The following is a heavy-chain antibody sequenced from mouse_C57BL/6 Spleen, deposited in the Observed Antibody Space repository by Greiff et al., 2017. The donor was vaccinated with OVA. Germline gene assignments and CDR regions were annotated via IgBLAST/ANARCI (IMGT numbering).Heavy chain of an antibody. J-gene: IGHJ3*01. CDR1: GFTFSSYA. CDR2: ISDGGSYT. D-gene: IGHD2-5*01. CDR3: ADYSNPWFAY. Sequence: EVHLVESGGGLVKPGGSLKLSCAASGFTFSSYAMSWVRQTPEKRLEWVATISDGGSYTYYPDNVKGRFTISRDNAKNNLYLQMSHLKSEDTAMYYCADYSNPWFAYWGQGTLVTVSA. V-gene: IGHV5-4*01.